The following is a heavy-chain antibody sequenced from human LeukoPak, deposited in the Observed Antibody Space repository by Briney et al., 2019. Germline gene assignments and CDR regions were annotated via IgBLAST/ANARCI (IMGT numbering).Heavy chain of an antibody. CDR2: ISGSGGST. J-gene: IGHJ6*03. Sequence: GGSLRLSCAASGFTFSNFAMSWVRQAPGKGLEWVSGISGSGGSTYYADSVKGRFTISRDTSKNTLYLQMNSLRAEDTAIYYCAKVYNYYYNMDVWGKGTTVTVSS. CDR3: AKVYNYYYNMDV. V-gene: IGHV3-23*01. CDR1: GFTFSNFA.